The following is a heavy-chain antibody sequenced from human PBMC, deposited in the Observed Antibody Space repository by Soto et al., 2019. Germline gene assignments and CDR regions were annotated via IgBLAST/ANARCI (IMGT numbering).Heavy chain of an antibody. CDR1: GYTFTSYG. CDR2: ISAYNGNT. V-gene: IGHV1-18*01. Sequence: QVQLVQSGAEVKKPGASVKVSCKASGYTFTSYGISWVRQAPGQGLERMGWISAYNGNTNYAQKLQGRVTMTTDTATSTAYMELRSLRSDDTAVYYCARGGTSRAMVTLKGVWFDPWGQGTLVTVSS. D-gene: IGHD5-18*01. CDR3: ARGGTSRAMVTLKGVWFDP. J-gene: IGHJ5*02.